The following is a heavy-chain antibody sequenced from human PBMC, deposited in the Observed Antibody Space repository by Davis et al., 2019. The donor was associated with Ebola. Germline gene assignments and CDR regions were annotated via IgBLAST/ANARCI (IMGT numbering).Heavy chain of an antibody. CDR2: IYTGDSDT. CDR1: GNSFSSHW. Sequence: PGGSLRLSCKDSGNSFSSHWIGWVRQMPGKGLEWMGIIYTGDSDTRYSPSFRGQVTISADKSINTAYLQWSSLKASDTAIYYCARRGYNSALWGMDVWGKGTTVTVSS. V-gene: IGHV5-51*01. CDR3: ARRGYNSALWGMDV. D-gene: IGHD3-22*01. J-gene: IGHJ6*04.